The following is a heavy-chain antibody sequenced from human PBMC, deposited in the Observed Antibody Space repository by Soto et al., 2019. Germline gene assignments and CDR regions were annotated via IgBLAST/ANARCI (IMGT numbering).Heavy chain of an antibody. Sequence: QVQLVESGGGVVQPGTSLRLSCVGSGFTFRSYVIHWVRQATGKGLEWVALTSYDGSNNFYGDSVKGRFTISRDNSRNTVELQMDSLRLEDTALYYCPRWGTTGGLDVWGQGTLVSVSS. D-gene: IGHD3-16*01. CDR1: GFTFRSYV. V-gene: IGHV3-33*05. CDR3: PRWGTTGGLDV. CDR2: TSYDGSNN. J-gene: IGHJ4*02.